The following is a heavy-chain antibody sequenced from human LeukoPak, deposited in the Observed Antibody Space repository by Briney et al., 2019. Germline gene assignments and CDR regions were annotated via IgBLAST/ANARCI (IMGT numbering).Heavy chain of an antibody. J-gene: IGHJ4*02. V-gene: IGHV4-59*08. CDR1: RGSITNYY. Sequence: SETLSLTCTVSRGSITNYYWTCRRPRPGKALEWIGYVYYTGRTNYTPSLKSRVSISVDTSKSQFSLQLRSVTAADTAVYYCARKLSGGYWGQGTLVTVSS. D-gene: IGHD5-12*01. CDR2: VYYTGRT. CDR3: ARKLSGGY.